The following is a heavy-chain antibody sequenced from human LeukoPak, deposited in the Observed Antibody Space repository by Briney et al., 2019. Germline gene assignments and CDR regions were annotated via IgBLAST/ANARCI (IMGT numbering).Heavy chain of an antibody. CDR3: ARESGSVTSEVDFDY. CDR2: IRQDGSQK. V-gene: IGHV3-7*01. D-gene: IGHD4-17*01. J-gene: IGHJ4*02. Sequence: GGSLRLSCAASGFTFSSYWMSWVRQAPGKGLEWVATIRQDGSQKYYVDSVKGRFTISRDNAKNSLYLQMNSLRAEDTAVYYCARESGSVTSEVDFDYWGQGILVTVSS. CDR1: GFTFSSYW.